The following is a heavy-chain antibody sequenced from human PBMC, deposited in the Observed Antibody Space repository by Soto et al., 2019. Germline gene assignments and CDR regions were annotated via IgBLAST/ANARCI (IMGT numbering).Heavy chain of an antibody. CDR2: ISWNSGSI. J-gene: IGHJ1*01. V-gene: IGHV3-9*01. D-gene: IGHD3-22*01. CDR3: AKDITIDYYDSSGYSGFQH. Sequence: SLRLSCAASGFTFDDYAMHWVRQAPGKGLEWVSGISWNSGSIGYADSVKGRFTISRDNAKNSLYLQMSSLRAEDTALYYCAKDITIDYYDSSGYSGFQHWGQGTLVTVS. CDR1: GFTFDDYA.